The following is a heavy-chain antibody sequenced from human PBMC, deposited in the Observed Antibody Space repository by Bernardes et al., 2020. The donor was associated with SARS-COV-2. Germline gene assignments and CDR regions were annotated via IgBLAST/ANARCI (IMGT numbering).Heavy chain of an antibody. D-gene: IGHD3-10*01. CDR1: GFSLSTSGMC. J-gene: IGHJ4*02. CDR2: IDWDDDK. CDR3: VGGAGGSGSYYAFDY. Sequence: SGPTLVKPTQTLTLTCTFSGFSLSTSGMCVSWIRQPPGKALEWLAVIDWDDDKYYSTSLKTRLTISKDTSKNQVVLTMTNMDPVDTATYYCVGGAGGSGSYYAFDYWGQGTLVTVSS. V-gene: IGHV2-70*01.